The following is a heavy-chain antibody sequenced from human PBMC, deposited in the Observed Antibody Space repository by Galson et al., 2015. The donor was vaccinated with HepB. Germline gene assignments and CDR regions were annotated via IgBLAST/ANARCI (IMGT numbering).Heavy chain of an antibody. J-gene: IGHJ4*02. V-gene: IGHV3-21*01. CDR2: IRGRRTYI. D-gene: IGHD3-10*01. Sequence: SLRLSCAGSGFNFRNYSMNWVRQAPGKGLEWVSSIRGRRTYIYYADSVKGRFTISRDNAKNLLYLQMHTLRAEDTAVYFCARPPVGYNGSGTPLYYFDLWGQGTLVSVSS. CDR1: GFNFRNYS. CDR3: ARPPVGYNGSGTPLYYFDL.